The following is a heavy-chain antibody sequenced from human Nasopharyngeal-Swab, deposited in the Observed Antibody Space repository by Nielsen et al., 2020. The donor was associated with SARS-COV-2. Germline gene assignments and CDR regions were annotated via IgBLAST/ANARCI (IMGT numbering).Heavy chain of an antibody. CDR2: INAGNGNT. Sequence: WVRQAPGQRLEWMGWINAGNGNTKYSQKLQGRVTMTTDTSTSTAYMELRSLRSDDTAVYYCARTYYYDSSGYYDYWGQGTLVTVSS. J-gene: IGHJ4*02. CDR3: ARTYYYDSSGYYDY. D-gene: IGHD3-22*01. V-gene: IGHV1-18*01.